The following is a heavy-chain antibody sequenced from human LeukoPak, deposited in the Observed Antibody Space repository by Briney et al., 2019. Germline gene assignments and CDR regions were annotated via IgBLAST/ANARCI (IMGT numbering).Heavy chain of an antibody. CDR3: ARVEYYYDSSGYSPSGAFDI. D-gene: IGHD3-22*01. CDR1: GFTVSSNY. Sequence: SGGSLRLSCAASGFTVSSNYMSWVRQAPGKGLEWVSVIYSGGSTYYADSVKGRFTISRDNSKNTLYLQMNSLRAEDTAVYYCARVEYYYDSSGYSPSGAFDIWGQGTMVTVSS. V-gene: IGHV3-66*01. CDR2: IYSGGST. J-gene: IGHJ3*02.